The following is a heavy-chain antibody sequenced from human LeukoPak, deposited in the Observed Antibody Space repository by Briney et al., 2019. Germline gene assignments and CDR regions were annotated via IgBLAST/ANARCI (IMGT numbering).Heavy chain of an antibody. J-gene: IGHJ3*02. V-gene: IGHV4-59*01. Sequence: SETLSLTCTVSGGSISSYYWSWIRQPPGKGLEWIGYIYYSGSTNYNPSLKSRVTISVDTSKNQFSLKLSSATAADTAVYYCARDAAAGTLGAFDIWGQGTMVTVSS. D-gene: IGHD6-13*01. CDR3: ARDAAAGTLGAFDI. CDR2: IYYSGST. CDR1: GGSISSYY.